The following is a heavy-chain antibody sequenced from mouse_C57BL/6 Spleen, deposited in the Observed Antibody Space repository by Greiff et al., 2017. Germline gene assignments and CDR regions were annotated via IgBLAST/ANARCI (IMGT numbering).Heavy chain of an antibody. CDR2: IHPNSGST. CDR1: GYTFTSYW. V-gene: IGHV1-64*01. CDR3: ARWDDYDGLDY. D-gene: IGHD2-4*01. Sequence: QVQLQQPGAELVKPGASVKLSCKASGYTFTSYWMHWVKQRPGQGLEWIGMIHPNSGSTNYNEKFKSKATLTVDKSSSTAYMQLSSLTSEDSAVYYGARWDDYDGLDYWGQGTTLTVSS. J-gene: IGHJ2*01.